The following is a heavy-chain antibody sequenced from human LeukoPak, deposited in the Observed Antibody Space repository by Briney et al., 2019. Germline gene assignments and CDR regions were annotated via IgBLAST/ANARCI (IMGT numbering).Heavy chain of an antibody. V-gene: IGHV4-39*01. CDR2: IYYSGST. D-gene: IGHD6-6*01. CDR3: ARHRRPNRPRPFDY. CDR1: GGSLSSSSYY. Sequence: SETLSLTCTVSGGSLSSSSYYWGWIRQPPGKGLEWLGSIYYSGSTYYNPSLKSRVTISVDTSKNQFSLKLSSVTAADTAVYYCARHRRPNRPRPFDYWGQGTLVTVSS. J-gene: IGHJ4*02.